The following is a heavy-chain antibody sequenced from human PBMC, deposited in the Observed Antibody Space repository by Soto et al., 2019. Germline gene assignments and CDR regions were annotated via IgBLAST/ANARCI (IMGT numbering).Heavy chain of an antibody. D-gene: IGHD4-17*01. CDR3: AKDLDRGVTTVRRYYYYYGMDV. J-gene: IGHJ6*02. V-gene: IGHV3-23*01. CDR2: LSGSGVST. Sequence: GGSLRLSCAATGFTVSRYALSWVREAPGTGLAWVSALSGSGVSTYYAESVKGRFTISRDNSKNTLYLQMNSLRAEDTAVYYCAKDLDRGVTTVRRYYYYYGMDVWGQGTTVTVSS. CDR1: GFTVSRYA.